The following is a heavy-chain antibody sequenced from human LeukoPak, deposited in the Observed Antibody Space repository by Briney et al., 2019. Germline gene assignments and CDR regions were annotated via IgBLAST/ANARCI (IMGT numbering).Heavy chain of an antibody. CDR3: ARESPVLLWFG. V-gene: IGHV3-23*01. CDR1: GFTFSSYV. D-gene: IGHD3-10*01. Sequence: GGSLRLSCLASGFTFSSYVMNWVRQTPGKGLEWVSSISVSGGSTFYADSVKGRFTISRDNSKNTLYLQLNSLRAEDTAVYYCARESPVLLWFGWGQGTLVTVSS. CDR2: ISVSGGST. J-gene: IGHJ4*02.